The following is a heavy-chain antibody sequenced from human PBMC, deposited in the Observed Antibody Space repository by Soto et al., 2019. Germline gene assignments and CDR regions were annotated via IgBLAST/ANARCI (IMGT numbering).Heavy chain of an antibody. J-gene: IGHJ4*02. D-gene: IGHD3-22*01. CDR3: ASIDSSGSQDY. Sequence: SETLSLTCTVSGGSISSSSYYWGWIRQPPGKGLEWIGSIYYSGSTYYNTSLKSRVTIXXXXSXNXFXLXLXSVTXADTAVYYCASIDSSGSQDYWGQGTVVT. CDR2: IYYSGST. V-gene: IGHV4-39*01. CDR1: GGSISSSSYY.